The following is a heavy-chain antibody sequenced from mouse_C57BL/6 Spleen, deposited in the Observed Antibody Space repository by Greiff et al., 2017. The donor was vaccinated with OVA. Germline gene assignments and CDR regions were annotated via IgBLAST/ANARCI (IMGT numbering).Heavy chain of an antibody. J-gene: IGHJ1*03. CDR1: GFTFSDYY. D-gene: IGHD1-1*02. V-gene: IGHV5-12*01. CDR2: ISNGGGST. CDR3: ARRGWGSHWYFDV. Sequence: EVQLVESGGGLVQPGGSLKLSCAASGFTFSDYYMYWVRQTPEKRLEWVAYISNGGGSTYYPDTVKGRFTISRDNAKNTLYLQMSRLKSEDTAMYYCARRGWGSHWYFDVWGTGTTVTVSS.